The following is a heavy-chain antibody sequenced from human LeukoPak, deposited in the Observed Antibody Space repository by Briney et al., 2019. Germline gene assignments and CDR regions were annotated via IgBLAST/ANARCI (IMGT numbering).Heavy chain of an antibody. CDR1: GFTFRGYA. CDR2: ISDRGVST. CDR3: ARDLTWAWFDP. D-gene: IGHD2/OR15-2a*01. J-gene: IGHJ5*02. Sequence: GGSLRLSCAAPGFTFRGYAMTWVRQAPGKGLEWVATISDRGVSTYNGDSVKGRFTISRDNSKNTLYLQMSSLRPEDTAVYYCARDLTWAWFDPWGQGTLITVSS. V-gene: IGHV3-23*01.